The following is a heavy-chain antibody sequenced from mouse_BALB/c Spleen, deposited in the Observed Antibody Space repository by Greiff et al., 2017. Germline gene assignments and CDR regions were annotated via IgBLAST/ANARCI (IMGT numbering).Heavy chain of an antibody. V-gene: IGHV5-6-5*01. CDR3: AKRGLYYGSSYRYYFDY. D-gene: IGHD1-1*01. CDR2: ISSGGST. J-gene: IGHJ2*01. Sequence: DVMLVESGGGLVKPGGSLKLSCAASGFTFSSYAMSWVRQTPEKRLEWVASISSGGSTYYPDSVKGRFTISRDNARNILYLQMSSLRSEDTAMYYCAKRGLYYGSSYRYYFDYWGQGTTLTVSS. CDR1: GFTFSSYA.